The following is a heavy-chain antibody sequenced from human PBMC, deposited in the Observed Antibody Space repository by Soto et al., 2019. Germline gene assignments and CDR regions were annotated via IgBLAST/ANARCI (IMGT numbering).Heavy chain of an antibody. D-gene: IGHD3-10*01. CDR3: ARDRDYYGSGSYYYGMDV. Sequence: PSETLSLTCTVSVYSISSAYYCGWIRQPPGNGLEWIGTMNDGGSTYYNPSLKSRVTISVDTSKNQCSLKLSSVTAGDTAVYYCARDRDYYGSGSYYYGMDVWGQGTTVTVSS. V-gene: IGHV4-38-2*02. CDR2: MNDGGST. J-gene: IGHJ6*02. CDR1: VYSISSAYY.